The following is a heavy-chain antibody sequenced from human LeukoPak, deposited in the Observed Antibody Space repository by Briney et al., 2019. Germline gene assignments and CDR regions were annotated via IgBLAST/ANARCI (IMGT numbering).Heavy chain of an antibody. J-gene: IGHJ4*02. D-gene: IGHD6-13*01. Sequence: GGSLRLSCGASGFTFSTYWMSWVRQAPGKGLEWVANIKQDGSEKYYVDSVKGRFTISRDNAKNSLYLQMNSLRAEDTAMYYCARDSAGNDYWGQGTLVTVSS. CDR3: ARDSAGNDY. CDR2: IKQDGSEK. CDR1: GFTFSTYW. V-gene: IGHV3-7*01.